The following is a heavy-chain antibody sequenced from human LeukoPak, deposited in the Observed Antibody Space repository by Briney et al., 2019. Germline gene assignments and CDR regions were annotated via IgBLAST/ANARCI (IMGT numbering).Heavy chain of an antibody. Sequence: GASVKVSCKASGYTFTNYDINWVRQATGQGLEWIGWMNPNSGDTVYAQMFQGRVTITRDTSISIAFMELSSLRSEDTAVYYCARFPVTHDYYYYMDVWGKGTTVTVSS. CDR1: GYTFTNYD. V-gene: IGHV1-8*03. J-gene: IGHJ6*03. CDR2: MNPNSGDT. CDR3: ARFPVTHDYYYYMDV. D-gene: IGHD4-17*01.